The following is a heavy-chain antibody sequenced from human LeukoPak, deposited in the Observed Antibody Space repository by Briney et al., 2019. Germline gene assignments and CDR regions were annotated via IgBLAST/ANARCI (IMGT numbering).Heavy chain of an antibody. CDR3: ARAMVRGVLDY. V-gene: IGHV2-70*04. J-gene: IGHJ4*02. D-gene: IGHD3-10*01. CDR1: GFSLSTSGMR. CDR2: IDWDDDK. Sequence: SGPTLVNPTQTLTLTCTFSGFSLSTSGMRVSWIRQPPGKALEWLARIDWDDDKFYSTSLKTRLTISKDTSKYQVVLTMTNMDPVDTATYYCARAMVRGVLDYWGQGTLVTVSS.